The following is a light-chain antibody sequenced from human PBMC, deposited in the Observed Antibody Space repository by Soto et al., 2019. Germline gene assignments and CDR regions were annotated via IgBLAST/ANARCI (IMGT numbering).Light chain of an antibody. J-gene: IGKJ1*01. CDR3: QQYNSYPWT. CDR2: KAS. V-gene: IGKV1-5*03. Sequence: DIQMTQSPSTLSASVGDRVTITCRASQSISSWLAWYQQKPGKAPKLLIYKASSLESGVPSRFSGSGSGTEFTLTISSLQPYEFATYYCQQYNSYPWTFGQGTKVEIK. CDR1: QSISSW.